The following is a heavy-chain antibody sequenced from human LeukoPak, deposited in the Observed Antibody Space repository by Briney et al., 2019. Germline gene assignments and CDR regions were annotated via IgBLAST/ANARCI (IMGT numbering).Heavy chain of an antibody. CDR2: INPDGSHT. CDR3: TRDSYISNVYYGMDV. V-gene: IGHV3-74*01. CDR1: GFTFDDYV. D-gene: IGHD1-26*01. Sequence: PGGSLRLSCAASGFTFDDYVMHWVRQAPGKGLVWISRINPDGSHTSYADSVKGRFTISRDSAKNTLYLQMNSLRAEDAAVYFCTRDSYISNVYYGMDVWGQGATVTVSS. J-gene: IGHJ6*02.